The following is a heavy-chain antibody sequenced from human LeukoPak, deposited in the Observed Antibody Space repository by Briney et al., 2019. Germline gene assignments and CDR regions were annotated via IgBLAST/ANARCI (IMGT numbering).Heavy chain of an antibody. D-gene: IGHD6-6*01. V-gene: IGHV5-51*01. CDR2: IDPGDSDT. CDR1: GHSFTSYW. CDR3: ARYGSSSGADY. Sequence: GESLKISCKGSGHSFTSYWIGWVRQMPGKGLECMGIIDPGDSDTRYSPSFQGQVTISADKSISTAYLQWSSLKASDTAMYYCARYGSSSGADYWGQGTLVTVSS. J-gene: IGHJ4*02.